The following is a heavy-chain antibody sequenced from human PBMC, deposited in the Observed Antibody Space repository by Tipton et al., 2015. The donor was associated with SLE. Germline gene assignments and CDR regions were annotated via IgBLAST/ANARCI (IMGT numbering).Heavy chain of an antibody. CDR3: ARGRARNDGVDYYFYYGMDV. Sequence: LRLSCTVSGGSISSHYWSWIRQPPGKGLEWIGYVDYSGITHYNPSLRGRVTISVDMSKNQFSVKLTSVTAADTAVYYCARGRARNDGVDYYFYYGMDVWGQGTTVTASS. CDR1: GGSISSHY. V-gene: IGHV4-59*11. J-gene: IGHJ6*02. CDR2: VDYSGIT. D-gene: IGHD1-1*01.